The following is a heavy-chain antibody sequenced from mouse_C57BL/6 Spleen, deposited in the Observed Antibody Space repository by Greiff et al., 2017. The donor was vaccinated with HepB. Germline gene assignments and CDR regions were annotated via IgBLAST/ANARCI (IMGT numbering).Heavy chain of an antibody. D-gene: IGHD2-4*01. CDR1: EYEFPSHD. V-gene: IGHV5-2*01. Sequence: EVKLQESGGGLVQPGESLKLSCESNEYEFPSHDMSWVRKTPEKRLELVAAINSDGGSTYYPDTMERRFIISRDNTKKTLYLQMSNLRSEDTALYYCARRTPLYYDYTWFAYWGQGTLVTVSA. CDR3: ARRTPLYYDYTWFAY. J-gene: IGHJ3*01. CDR2: INSDGGST.